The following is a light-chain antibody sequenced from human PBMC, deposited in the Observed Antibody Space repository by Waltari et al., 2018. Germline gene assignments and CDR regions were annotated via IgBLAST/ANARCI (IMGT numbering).Light chain of an antibody. CDR2: AAS. CDR3: QQSYSTPWT. V-gene: IGKV1-39*01. CDR1: QSIGGK. Sequence: DIEMTQSPSSLSASVGDRVTITCRASQSIGGKLNWYQQTPGRAPKVLIYAASSVQSGVPSRFSGRGSGTDFTLTISSLQPEDFATYYCQQSYSTPWTFGQGTKVEIK. J-gene: IGKJ1*01.